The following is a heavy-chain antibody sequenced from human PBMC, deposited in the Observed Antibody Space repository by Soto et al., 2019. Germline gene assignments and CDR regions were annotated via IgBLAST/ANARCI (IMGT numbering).Heavy chain of an antibody. Sequence: PSETLSLTCSVSGASIKSGDNFWTWIRQHPGRGLEYIGSIYHSGSTYYNPSFESRVIISLDKSNNQFSLRLHSVTAADTAMYYCARDRYLQFYDSWGPGTLVTVSS. CDR1: GASIKSGDNF. V-gene: IGHV4-31*02. D-gene: IGHD3-16*01. J-gene: IGHJ4*02. CDR2: IYHSGST. CDR3: ARDRYLQFYDS.